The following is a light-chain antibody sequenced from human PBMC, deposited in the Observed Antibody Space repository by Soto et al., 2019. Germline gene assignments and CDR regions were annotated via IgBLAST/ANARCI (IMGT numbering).Light chain of an antibody. CDR1: QSVLYSSNNKNY. Sequence: DIVMTQSPDSLAVSLGERATINCKSSQSVLYSSNNKNYLAWYQQKPGQPPKLLIYWASTRESGVPDRFSGSGSGTDFTRTISILQDEDLAVYYFQQYYGTPWTFGQGTKVEIK. CDR2: WAS. V-gene: IGKV4-1*01. CDR3: QQYYGTPWT. J-gene: IGKJ1*01.